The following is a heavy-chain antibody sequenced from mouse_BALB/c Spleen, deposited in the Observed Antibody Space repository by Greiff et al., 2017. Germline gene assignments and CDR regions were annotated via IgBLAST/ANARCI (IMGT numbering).Heavy chain of an antibody. CDR1: GFNINDYY. D-gene: IGHD4-1*01. V-gene: IGHV14-4*02. Sequence: VQLQQSGAELVRSGASVKLSCTASGFNINDYYMHWVKQRPEQGLEWIGWIDPENGDTEYAPKFQGKATMTADTSSNTAYLQLSSLTSEDTAVYYCKTGRDFDYWGQGTTLTVSS. J-gene: IGHJ2*01. CDR3: KTGRDFDY. CDR2: IDPENGDT.